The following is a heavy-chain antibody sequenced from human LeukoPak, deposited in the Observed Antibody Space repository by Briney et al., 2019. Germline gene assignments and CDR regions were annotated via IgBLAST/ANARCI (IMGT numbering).Heavy chain of an antibody. Sequence: GGSLRLSCAASGFTFSRYKMNWFPRAPGKGLEGVQSIIRTGNYIYYADSVKGRFTISRDNAQNSLFLQMNSLRVEDTAVYYCARVLETDCSGGSCYSGLDYWGQGTLVTVSS. J-gene: IGHJ4*02. D-gene: IGHD2-15*01. V-gene: IGHV3-21*01. CDR3: ARVLETDCSGGSCYSGLDY. CDR1: GFTFSRYK. CDR2: IIRTGNYI.